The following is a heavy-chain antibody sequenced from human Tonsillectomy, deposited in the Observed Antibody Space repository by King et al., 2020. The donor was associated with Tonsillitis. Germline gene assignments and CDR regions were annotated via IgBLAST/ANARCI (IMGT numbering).Heavy chain of an antibody. D-gene: IGHD1-1*01. V-gene: IGHV3-23*04. J-gene: IGHJ4*02. Sequence: VQLVESGGGLVQPGGSLRLSCAASGFTFSSFAMSWVRQAPGKGLEWVTTISGSGDSTYSADSVKGRFTISRDNAKNTLYLQMNSLRAEDTAVYYCAKGLGTDYWGQGTLVTVSS. CDR2: ISGSGDST. CDR1: GFTFSSFA. CDR3: AKGLGTDY.